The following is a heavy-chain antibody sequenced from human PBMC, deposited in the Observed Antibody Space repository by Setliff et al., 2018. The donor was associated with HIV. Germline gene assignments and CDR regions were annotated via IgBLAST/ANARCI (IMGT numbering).Heavy chain of an antibody. Sequence: PSETLSLTCNVSGDSISGFFWTWIRQPPGKRLEWIGSIFTNEFTYYNPSLKSRVTISADTSNTQFSLKLRSVTAADTAVYYCARHYDSSGYGDYFDDWGRGILVTVSS. V-gene: IGHV4-59*08. CDR1: GDSISGFF. CDR3: ARHYDSSGYGDYFDD. CDR2: IFTNEFT. D-gene: IGHD3-22*01. J-gene: IGHJ4*02.